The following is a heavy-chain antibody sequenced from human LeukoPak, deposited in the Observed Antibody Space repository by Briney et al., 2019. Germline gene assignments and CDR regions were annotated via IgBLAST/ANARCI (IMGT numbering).Heavy chain of an antibody. J-gene: IGHJ6*02. Sequence: ASVKVSCKASGYTFTGYYMHWVRQAPGQGLEWMGWINPNSGGTNYAQKFQGRVTMTRDTSISTAYMEPSRLRSDDTAVYYCATGGYDILTGSPRYYYYYGMDVWGQGTTVTVSS. CDR1: GYTFTGYY. CDR2: INPNSGGT. D-gene: IGHD3-9*01. V-gene: IGHV1-2*02. CDR3: ATGGYDILTGSPRYYYYYGMDV.